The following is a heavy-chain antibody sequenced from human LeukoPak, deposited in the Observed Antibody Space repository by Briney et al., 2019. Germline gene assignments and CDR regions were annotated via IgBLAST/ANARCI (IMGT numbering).Heavy chain of an antibody. V-gene: IGHV1-18*04. CDR1: GYTFTDYY. J-gene: IGHJ4*02. CDR2: ISAYNGNT. D-gene: IGHD3-22*01. CDR3: ARGYYYDSSGYYTPDY. Sequence: GASVKVSCKASGYTFTDYYMHWVRQAPGQGLEWMGWISAYNGNTNYAQKLQGRVTMTTDTSTSTAYMELRSLRSDDTAVYYCARGYYYDSSGYYTPDYWGQGTLVTVSS.